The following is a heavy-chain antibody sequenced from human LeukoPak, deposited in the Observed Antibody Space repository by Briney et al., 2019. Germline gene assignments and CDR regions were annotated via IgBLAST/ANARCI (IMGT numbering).Heavy chain of an antibody. J-gene: IGHJ4*02. D-gene: IGHD3-10*01. Sequence: GGSLRLSCAASGFTFSSYSMNWVRQAPGKGLEWVSSISSSSSYMYYADSVKGRFTISRDNAKNSLYLQMNSLRAEDTAVYYCARVTDLLWFGESQHDYWGQGTLVTVSS. CDR1: GFTFSSYS. CDR2: ISSSSSYM. V-gene: IGHV3-21*01. CDR3: ARVTDLLWFGESQHDY.